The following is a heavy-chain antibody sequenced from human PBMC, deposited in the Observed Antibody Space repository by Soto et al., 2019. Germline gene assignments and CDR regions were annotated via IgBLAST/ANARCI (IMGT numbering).Heavy chain of an antibody. J-gene: IGHJ4*02. D-gene: IGHD2-2*01. CDR1: GGSISSSSYY. CDR2: IYYSGST. CDR3: ARVVVPAAKRTGRFDY. Sequence: QLQLQESGPGLVKPSETLSLTCTVSGGSISSSSYYWGWIRQPPGTALEWIGSIYYSGSTYYNPPLKRGVTISVDTSKNESSLKLSSVTAADTAVYYCARVVVPAAKRTGRFDYWGQGTLVTVSS. V-gene: IGHV4-39*01.